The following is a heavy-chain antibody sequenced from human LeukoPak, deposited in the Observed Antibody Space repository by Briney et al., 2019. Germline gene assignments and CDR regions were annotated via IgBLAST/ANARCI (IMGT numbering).Heavy chain of an antibody. CDR1: GYSFTSYW. V-gene: IGHV5-51*01. D-gene: IGHD3-9*01. CDR3: ARQSSSYDILTGYSTNNWFDP. CDR2: IYPGDSDT. J-gene: IGHJ5*02. Sequence: GESLKISCKGSGYSFTSYWIGWVRQMPGKGLEWMGIIYPGDSDTRYSPSFQGQVTISADKSISTAYLQWSSLKASDTAMYYCARQSSSYDILTGYSTNNWFDPWGQGTLVTASS.